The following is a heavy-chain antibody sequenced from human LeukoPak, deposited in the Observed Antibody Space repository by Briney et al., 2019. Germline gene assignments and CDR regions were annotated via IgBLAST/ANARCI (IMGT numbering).Heavy chain of an antibody. CDR1: GFTFSSYA. Sequence: GGSLRLSCAASGFTFSSYAMRWVRQAPGKGLEWVAVISYDGSNKYYADSVKGRFTISRDNSKNTLYLQMNSLRAEDTAVYYCARDGGCSSTSCYARYYFDYWGQGTLVTVSS. D-gene: IGHD2-2*01. CDR2: ISYDGSNK. CDR3: ARDGGCSSTSCYARYYFDY. V-gene: IGHV3-30*04. J-gene: IGHJ4*02.